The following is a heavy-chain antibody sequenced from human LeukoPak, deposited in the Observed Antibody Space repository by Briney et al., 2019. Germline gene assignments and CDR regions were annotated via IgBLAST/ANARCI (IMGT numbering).Heavy chain of an antibody. Sequence: GGSLRLSCAASGFTGSSKYMTWVRQAPGKGLEWLSVIYSGGDTYYADFVRGRFTISRDNSKNMVFLQMRSLRAEDTAVYYCVRDRSASSDYYALGYWGQGTLVTVSS. V-gene: IGHV3-66*01. CDR2: IYSGGDT. CDR3: VRDRSASSDYYALGY. CDR1: GFTGSSKY. D-gene: IGHD3-22*01. J-gene: IGHJ4*02.